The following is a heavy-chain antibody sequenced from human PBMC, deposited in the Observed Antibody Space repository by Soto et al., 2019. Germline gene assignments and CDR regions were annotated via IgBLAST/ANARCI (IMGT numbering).Heavy chain of an antibody. D-gene: IGHD2-8*01. CDR1: SGSISNYY. V-gene: IGHV4-59*01. CDR2: IYYTGTT. CDR3: VRLGGVGDYTNDAVDI. Sequence: QVQLQESGPGLVKPSETLSLTCTVSSGSISNYYWNWIRQSPGKGLEWMGDIYYTGTTTYTPPLPRRVNISVDTSKNQFSLELSSVTAAGTAVYYCVRLGGVGDYTNDAVDIWGQGTMVTVSS. J-gene: IGHJ3*02.